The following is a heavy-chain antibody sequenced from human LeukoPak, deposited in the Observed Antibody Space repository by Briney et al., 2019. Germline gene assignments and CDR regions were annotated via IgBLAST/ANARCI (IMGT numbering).Heavy chain of an antibody. Sequence: SETLSLTCTVSGGSISSYYWSWIRQPPGKGLEWIGYIYYSGSTNYNPSLKSRVTISVDTSKNQFSLKLSSVTAADTAVYYCARARVPPPRRRYCDSSGTTEYFQHWGQGTLVTVSS. V-gene: IGHV4-59*12. CDR3: ARARVPPPRRRYCDSSGTTEYFQH. J-gene: IGHJ1*01. D-gene: IGHD3-22*01. CDR2: IYYSGST. CDR1: GGSISSYY.